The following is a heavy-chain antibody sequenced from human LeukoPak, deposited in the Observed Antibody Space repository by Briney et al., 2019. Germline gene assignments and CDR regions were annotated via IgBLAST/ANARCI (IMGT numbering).Heavy chain of an antibody. Sequence: GGSLRLSCAASGFTFSSYAMSWVRQAPGKGLEWVSAISGSGGSTYYADSVKGRFTISRDNSKNTLYLQMNSLRAEDTAVYYCATDLWGSRDNYWGQGTLVTVSS. V-gene: IGHV3-23*01. CDR2: ISGSGGST. J-gene: IGHJ4*02. CDR1: GFTFSSYA. D-gene: IGHD3-16*01. CDR3: ATDLWGSRDNY.